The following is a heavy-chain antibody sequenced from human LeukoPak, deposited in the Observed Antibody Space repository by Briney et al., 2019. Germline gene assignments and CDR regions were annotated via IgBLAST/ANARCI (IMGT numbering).Heavy chain of an antibody. CDR2: INPNSGGT. Sequence: ASVKVSCKASGYTFTGYYMHWVRQAPGQGLEWMGWINPNSGGTNYAQKFQGRVTMTRDTSISTAYMELSRLRSEDTAVYYCASLMVRGMMYDYWGQGTLVTVSS. CDR3: ASLMVRGMMYDY. CDR1: GYTFTGYY. D-gene: IGHD3-10*01. V-gene: IGHV1-2*02. J-gene: IGHJ4*02.